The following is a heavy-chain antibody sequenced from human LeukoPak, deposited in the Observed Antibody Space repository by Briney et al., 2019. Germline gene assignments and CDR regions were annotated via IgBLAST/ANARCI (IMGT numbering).Heavy chain of an antibody. Sequence: PGGSLRLSCAASGFMFIEYGMHWVRQAPGKGLEWVAFIRDDGSNKLYAESVKGRFTISRDNSKNTVSLQMNSLRSGDTAVYYCAKDWGGRGCCGDYFDYWGQGSLVTVSS. CDR1: GFMFIEYG. CDR3: AKDWGGRGCCGDYFDY. CDR2: IRDDGSNK. V-gene: IGHV3-30*02. D-gene: IGHD6-19*01. J-gene: IGHJ4*02.